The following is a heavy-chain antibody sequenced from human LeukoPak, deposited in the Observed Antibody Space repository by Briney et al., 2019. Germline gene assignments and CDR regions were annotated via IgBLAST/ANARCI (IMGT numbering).Heavy chain of an antibody. J-gene: IGHJ4*02. CDR3: ARDRSPPLRFLEWLLKGAPVDY. CDR2: ISAYNGNT. D-gene: IGHD3-3*01. V-gene: IGHV1-18*01. CDR1: GYTFTSYG. Sequence: GASVKVSCKASGYTFTSYGISWVRQAPGQGLEWMGWISAYNGNTNYAQKLQGRVTMTTDTSMSTAYMELRSLRSDDTAVYYCARDRSPPLRFLEWLLKGAPVDYWGQGTLVTVSS.